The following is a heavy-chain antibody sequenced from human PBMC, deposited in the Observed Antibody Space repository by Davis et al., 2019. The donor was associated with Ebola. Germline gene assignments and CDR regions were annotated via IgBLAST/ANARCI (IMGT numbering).Heavy chain of an antibody. CDR2: VSRDGDST. V-gene: IGHV3-23*01. CDR3: ARLIDCSRTSCYLGGPYYYYGMDV. CDR1: GFTFRTYA. D-gene: IGHD2-2*01. Sequence: GESLKISCAASGFTFRTYAMSWVRQAPGKGLEWVSSVSRDGDSTFYADSMKGRFTIFRDNSKNTLSLQMNTVRVEDTAVYYCARLIDCSRTSCYLGGPYYYYGMDVWGQGATVTVFS. J-gene: IGHJ6*02.